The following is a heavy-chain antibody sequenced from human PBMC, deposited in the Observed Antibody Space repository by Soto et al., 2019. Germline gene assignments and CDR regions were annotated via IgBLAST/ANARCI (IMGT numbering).Heavy chain of an antibody. CDR3: ARRQGYCSSTSCYAFDY. CDR2: IYYSGST. Sequence: PSETLSLTCTVSGGSISSYYWSWIRQPPGKGLEWIGYIYYSGSTNHNPSLKSRVTISVDTSKNQFSLKLSSVTAADTAVYYCARRQGYCSSTSCYAFDYWGQGTLVTVSS. D-gene: IGHD2-2*01. V-gene: IGHV4-59*01. J-gene: IGHJ4*02. CDR1: GGSISSYY.